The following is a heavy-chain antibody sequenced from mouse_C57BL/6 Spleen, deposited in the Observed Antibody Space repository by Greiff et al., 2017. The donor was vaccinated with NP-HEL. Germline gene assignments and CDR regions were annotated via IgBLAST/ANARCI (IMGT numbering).Heavy chain of an antibody. J-gene: IGHJ2*01. CDR1: GYTFTSYW. D-gene: IGHD1-1*01. CDR3: ARCAYYYGSLDY. Sequence: VKLQQPGAELVKPGASVKMSCKASGYTFTSYWITWVKQRPGQGLEWIGDIYPGSGSTNYNEKFKSKATLTLDTSSSTAYMQHSGLTSEDSAVYYCARCAYYYGSLDYWGQGTTLTVSS. V-gene: IGHV1-55*01. CDR2: IYPGSGST.